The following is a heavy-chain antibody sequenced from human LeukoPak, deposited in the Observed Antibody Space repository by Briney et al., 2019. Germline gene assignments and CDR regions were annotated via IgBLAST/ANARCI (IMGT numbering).Heavy chain of an antibody. J-gene: IGHJ4*02. CDR1: GFTFSSYG. CDR2: IWYDGSNK. Sequence: GGSLRLSCAASGFTFSSYGMHWVRQAPGKGLEWVAVIWYDGSNKYYADSVKGRFTISRDNSKNTLYLQMNSLRAEDTAVYYCARAPHIYGATPYYFDYWGQGTLVTVSS. D-gene: IGHD4-17*01. CDR3: ARAPHIYGATPYYFDY. V-gene: IGHV3-33*01.